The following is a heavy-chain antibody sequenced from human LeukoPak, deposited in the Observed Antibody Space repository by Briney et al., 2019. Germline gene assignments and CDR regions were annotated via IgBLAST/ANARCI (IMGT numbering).Heavy chain of an antibody. V-gene: IGHV3-74*01. CDR2: INSDGSTT. CDR3: ARGRATVGSYFDY. J-gene: IGHJ4*02. CDR1: GFTFSSYW. Sequence: GGSLRHSCAASGFTFSSYWVHWVRQAPGKGLVWVSRINSDGSTTTYADSVKGRFTISRDNAKNTLYLQMNSLRAEDTAVYYCARGRATVGSYFDYWGQGTLVTVSS. D-gene: IGHD4-11*01.